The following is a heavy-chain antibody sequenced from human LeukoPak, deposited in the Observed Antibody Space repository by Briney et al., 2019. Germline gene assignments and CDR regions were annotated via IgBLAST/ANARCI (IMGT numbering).Heavy chain of an antibody. D-gene: IGHD3-10*01. CDR1: GNSFGTYW. V-gene: IGHV5-51*01. J-gene: IGHJ5*02. CDR3: ARHTGRPQGGLVHP. CDR2: IFPRTSEV. Sequence: GESLKISCKDVGNSFGTYWVGWVRQMPGKGLEYMGIIFPRTSEVRYGPAFQGQVTISADKSLSTAYLQWTGLKASDTAMYYCARHTGRPQGGLVHPLGQGTLVTVSA.